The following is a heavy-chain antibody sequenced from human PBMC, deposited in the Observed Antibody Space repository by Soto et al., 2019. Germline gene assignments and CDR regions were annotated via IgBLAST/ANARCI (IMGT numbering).Heavy chain of an antibody. V-gene: IGHV3-15*07. CDR2: IKTSAGGGAT. CDR3: TIGSVEGI. Sequence: EVQLVESAGGLVKPGGALRLSGVACGFSFNEAWMNWVRQAPGEGLEWVGRIKTSAGGGATDYAAPAQGRFTISRDDSKNALYLYMNSLRTEDTAIYYCTIGSVEGIWGQGTTVTVSS. J-gene: IGHJ6*02. CDR1: GFSFNEAW. D-gene: IGHD2-15*01.